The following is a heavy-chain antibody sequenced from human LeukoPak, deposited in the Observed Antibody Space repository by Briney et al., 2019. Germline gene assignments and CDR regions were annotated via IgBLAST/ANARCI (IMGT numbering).Heavy chain of an antibody. D-gene: IGHD2-2*02. CDR1: GFTFSNYW. CDR3: ASGLYALDY. CDR2: INQDGSEK. V-gene: IGHV3-7*02. J-gene: IGHJ4*02. Sequence: GGSLRLSCAVSGFTFSNYWMSWVRQAPGKGLEWVANINQDGSEKNYVDAVKGRFTISRDNAKNLVYLQMNSLRAEDTAVYYCASGLYALDYWGQGTLVTVSS.